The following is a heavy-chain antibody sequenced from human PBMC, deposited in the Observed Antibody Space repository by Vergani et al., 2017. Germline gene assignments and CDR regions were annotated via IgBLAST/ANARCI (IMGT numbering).Heavy chain of an antibody. V-gene: IGHV3-30*03. J-gene: IGHJ4*02. CDR2: ISYDGSNK. CDR3: AAHSGGYFDY. Sequence: QVQLVESGGGVVQPGRSLRLSCAASGFTFSSYGMHWVRQAPGKGLEWVAVISYDGSNKYYADSVKGRFTISRDNSKNTLYLQMNSLRADDTAVYYCAAHSGGYFDYWGQGTLVTVSS. CDR1: GFTFSSYG. D-gene: IGHD1-26*01.